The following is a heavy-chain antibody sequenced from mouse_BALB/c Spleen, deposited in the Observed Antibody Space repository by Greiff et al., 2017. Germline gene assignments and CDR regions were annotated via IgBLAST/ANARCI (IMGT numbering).Heavy chain of an antibody. CDR2: ISYSGST. J-gene: IGHJ1*01. D-gene: IGHD1-1*01. Sequence: VQLKESGPGLVKPSQSLSLTCTVTGYSITSDYAWNWIRQFPGNKLEWMGYISYSGSTSYNPSLKSRISITRDTSKNQFFLQLNSVTTEDTATYYCASLEVVAWYFDVWGAGTTVTVSS. CDR3: ASLEVVAWYFDV. V-gene: IGHV3-2*02. CDR1: GYSITSDYA.